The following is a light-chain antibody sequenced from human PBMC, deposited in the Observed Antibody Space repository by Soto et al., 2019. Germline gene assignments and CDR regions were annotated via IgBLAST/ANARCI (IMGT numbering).Light chain of an antibody. CDR1: QSVNTN. Sequence: EVVMTQSPATLSVSPGERATLSCRASQSVNTNLAWYQQRPGQAPRVLIHAASTRATGIADRFSGSGSGTDFTLTISSLQPADIGLYYCQEYNDWPRGTFGQGTKVELK. CDR2: AAS. J-gene: IGKJ1*01. CDR3: QEYNDWPRGT. V-gene: IGKV3-15*01.